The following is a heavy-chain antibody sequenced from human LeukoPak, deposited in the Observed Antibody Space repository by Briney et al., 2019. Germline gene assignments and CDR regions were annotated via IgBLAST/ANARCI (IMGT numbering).Heavy chain of an antibody. CDR3: ARQDILTGYFISGWAFDI. Sequence: SETLSLTCTVSGGSISSYYRSWIRQPPGKGLEWIGYIYTSGSTNYNPSLKSRVTISVDTSKNQFSLKLSSVTAADTAVYYCARQDILTGYFISGWAFDIWGQGTMVTVSS. CDR1: GGSISSYY. CDR2: IYTSGST. J-gene: IGHJ3*02. D-gene: IGHD3-9*01. V-gene: IGHV4-4*09.